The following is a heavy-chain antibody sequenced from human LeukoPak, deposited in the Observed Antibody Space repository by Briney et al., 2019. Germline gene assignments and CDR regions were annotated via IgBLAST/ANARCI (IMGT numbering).Heavy chain of an antibody. Sequence: SETLSLTCTVSGGSISSYYWSWIRQPPGTGLEWIGYIYYSGSTNYNPSLKSRVTISVDTARNQFSLKLSSVTAADTAVYYCARHASLTAAGTGTLDYWGQGTLVTVSS. D-gene: IGHD6-13*01. J-gene: IGHJ4*02. CDR3: ARHASLTAAGTGTLDY. CDR1: GGSISSYY. CDR2: IYYSGST. V-gene: IGHV4-59*08.